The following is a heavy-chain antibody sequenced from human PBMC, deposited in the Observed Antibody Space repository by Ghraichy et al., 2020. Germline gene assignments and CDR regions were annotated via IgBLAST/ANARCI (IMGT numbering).Heavy chain of an antibody. CDR2: IYYSGSP. CDR3: ARVEDYGDYGPDY. J-gene: IGHJ4*02. V-gene: IGHV4-31*02. D-gene: IGHD4-17*01. Sequence: DWILYIYYSGSPYYNPSLKSRVTISVDTSKNQFSLKLISVTAADTAVYYCARVEDYGDYGPDYWGPG.